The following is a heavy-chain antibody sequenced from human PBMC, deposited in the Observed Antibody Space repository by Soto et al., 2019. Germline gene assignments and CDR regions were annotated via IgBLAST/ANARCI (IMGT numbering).Heavy chain of an antibody. D-gene: IGHD3-9*01. CDR1: GGTFSSYA. CDR2: IIPIFGTA. CDR3: ARLLRYFDWVHDY. Sequence: SVKVSCKASGGTFSSYAISWVRQAPGQGLEWMGGIIPIFGTANYAQKFQGRVTITADKSTSTAYMELSSLRSEDTAVYYCARLLRYFDWVHDYWGQGTLVTVSS. J-gene: IGHJ4*02. V-gene: IGHV1-69*06.